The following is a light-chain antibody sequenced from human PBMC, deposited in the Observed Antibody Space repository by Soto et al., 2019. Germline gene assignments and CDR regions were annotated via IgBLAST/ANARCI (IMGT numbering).Light chain of an antibody. CDR2: DAS. J-gene: IGKJ4*01. CDR3: QQYGSTPLT. CDR1: QSVGNNY. Sequence: EIVLTQSPGTLSLSPGERATLSCRASQSVGNNYLAWYQQKPGQAPRFLIYDASSRATGIPDRFSGSGSGTDFTLTISRREPEDSALYYCQQYGSTPLTFGRGTKVEIK. V-gene: IGKV3-20*01.